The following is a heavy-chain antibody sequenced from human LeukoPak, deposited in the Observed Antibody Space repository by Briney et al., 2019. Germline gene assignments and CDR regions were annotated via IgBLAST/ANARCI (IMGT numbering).Heavy chain of an antibody. J-gene: IGHJ6*03. Sequence: GASVKVSCKASGYSFTNYGISWIRQAPGQGLQWVGWISAYNGKTNHTQDLQGRVTLSTDTSTNTAYLELRGLKSDDTAVYYCARRSPTIVSVAPDYYSYMDVWGKGTSVTVSS. CDR3: ARRSPTIVSVAPDYYSYMDV. V-gene: IGHV1-18*01. D-gene: IGHD3-16*02. CDR1: GYSFTNYG. CDR2: ISAYNGKT.